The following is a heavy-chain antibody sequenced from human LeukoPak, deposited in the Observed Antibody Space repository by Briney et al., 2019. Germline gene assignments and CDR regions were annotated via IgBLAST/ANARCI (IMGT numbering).Heavy chain of an antibody. CDR1: GFTFSSYG. J-gene: IGHJ4*02. Sequence: GGSLRLSCAASGFTFSSYGMHWVRQAPGKGLEWVAVIWYDGSNKYYADSVKGRFTISRDNSKNTLYLQMNSLRAEDTAVCYCARDLPYSSSWNFDYWGQGTLVTVSS. CDR2: IWYDGSNK. V-gene: IGHV3-33*01. D-gene: IGHD6-13*01. CDR3: ARDLPYSSSWNFDY.